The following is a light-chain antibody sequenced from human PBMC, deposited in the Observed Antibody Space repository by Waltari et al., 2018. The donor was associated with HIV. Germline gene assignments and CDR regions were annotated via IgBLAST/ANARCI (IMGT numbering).Light chain of an antibody. Sequence: NFVLTQPHSVSESPGKTVIIPCTRSSGSIGSAYVQWYHQRPGSSPSTVIYADYQRPSGVPDRFSGSVDSSSNSASLTISGLRSDDEADYYCQSYDGTNWVFGGGTKLTVL. V-gene: IGLV6-57*01. CDR1: SGSIGSAY. CDR2: ADY. J-gene: IGLJ3*02. CDR3: QSYDGTNWV.